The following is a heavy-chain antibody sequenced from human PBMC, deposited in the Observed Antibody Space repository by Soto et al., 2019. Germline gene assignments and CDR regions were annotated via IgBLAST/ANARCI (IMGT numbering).Heavy chain of an antibody. Sequence: EVQLLESGGGLVQPGGSLRLSCAASGFTFSSFVMGWVRQAPGKGLEWVSAIGGRDGATYYPDSVKGRFTISRDNSRNTLYLRMNILRVDDTAVYYCAKRRGEGFFDYWGQGTLVTVSS. CDR1: GFTFSSFV. D-gene: IGHD3-16*01. J-gene: IGHJ4*02. CDR3: AKRRGEGFFDY. CDR2: IGGRDGAT. V-gene: IGHV3-23*01.